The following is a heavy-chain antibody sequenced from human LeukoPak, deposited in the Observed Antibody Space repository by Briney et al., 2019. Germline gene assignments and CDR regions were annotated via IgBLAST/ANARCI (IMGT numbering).Heavy chain of an antibody. CDR3: ASSATYYYDSTGYLNWFDP. CDR2: MSYSGNT. D-gene: IGHD3-22*01. Sequence: SETLSLTCTVSGASISGSSYFWGWIRQPPGKGLEWIGSMSYSGNTYYNPSLKSRVTISVDTSKNQFSLKLTSVTAADTAVYYCASSATYYYDSTGYLNWFDPWGQGTLVTVSS. J-gene: IGHJ5*02. CDR1: GASISGSSYF. V-gene: IGHV4-39*01.